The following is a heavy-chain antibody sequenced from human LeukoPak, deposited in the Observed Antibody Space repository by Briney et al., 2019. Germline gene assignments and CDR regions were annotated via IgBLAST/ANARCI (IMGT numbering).Heavy chain of an antibody. CDR1: GFTFSSYA. CDR2: ISYDGSNK. D-gene: IGHD6-13*01. J-gene: IGHJ4*02. V-gene: IGHV3-30-3*01. Sequence: GGSLRLSCAASGFTFSSYAMLWVRQAPGKGLEWVAVISYDGSNKYYADSVKGRFTISRDNAKNSLYLQMNSLRAEDTAVYYCARPGIAAAGSYYFDYWGQGTLVTVSS. CDR3: ARPGIAAAGSYYFDY.